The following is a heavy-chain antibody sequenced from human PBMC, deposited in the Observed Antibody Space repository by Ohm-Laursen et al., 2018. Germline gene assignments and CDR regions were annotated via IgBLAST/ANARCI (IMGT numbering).Heavy chain of an antibody. CDR3: ARDRSGWFNYFEF. Sequence: GTLSLTCIVSSGSSSSFYWSWIRQSPGMGLEWIGRIYTSGSTNYNPSLKSRVTMSVDTSKNQFSLKLTSVTAADTAVYYCARDRSGWFNYFEFWGQGILVTVSS. D-gene: IGHD6-19*01. CDR1: SGSSSSFY. J-gene: IGHJ4*02. V-gene: IGHV4-4*07. CDR2: IYTSGST.